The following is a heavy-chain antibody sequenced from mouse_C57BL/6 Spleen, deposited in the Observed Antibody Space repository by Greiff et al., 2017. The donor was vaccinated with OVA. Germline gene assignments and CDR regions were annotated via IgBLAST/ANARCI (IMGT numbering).Heavy chain of an antibody. D-gene: IGHD2-4*01. CDR1: GYTFTDYN. J-gene: IGHJ4*01. V-gene: IGHV1-22*01. CDR2: INPNNGGT. Sequence: EVQLQQSGPELVKPGASVKMSCKASGYTFTDYNMHWVKQSHGKSLEWIGYINPNNGGTSYNQKFKGKATLTVNKSSSTAYMELRSLTSEDSAVYYCARKGIIYYDYEGDAMDYWGQGTSVTVSS. CDR3: ARKGIIYYDYEGDAMDY.